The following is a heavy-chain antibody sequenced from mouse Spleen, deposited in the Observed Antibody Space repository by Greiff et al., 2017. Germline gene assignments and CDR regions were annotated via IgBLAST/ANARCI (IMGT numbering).Heavy chain of an antibody. Sequence: QVQLQQPGAELVKPGASVKMSCKASGYTFTSYWITWVKQRPGQGLEWIGDIYPGSGSTNYNEKFKSKATLTVDTSSSTAYMQLSSLTSEDSAVYYCARKAYGSSYDYYAMDYWGQGTSVTVSS. D-gene: IGHD1-1*01. V-gene: IGHV1-55*01. CDR2: IYPGSGST. CDR1: GYTFTSYW. J-gene: IGHJ4*01. CDR3: ARKAYGSSYDYYAMDY.